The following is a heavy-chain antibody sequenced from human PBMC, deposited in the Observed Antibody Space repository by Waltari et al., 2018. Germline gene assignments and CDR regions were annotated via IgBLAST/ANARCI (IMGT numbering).Heavy chain of an antibody. CDR1: GFTFDDYA. D-gene: IGHD1-26*01. V-gene: IGHV3-9*03. CDR2: IRWNSNNM. CDR3: AKGFSGSYLDQFDY. J-gene: IGHJ4*02. Sequence: EVQLVESGGGLVQPGRSLRLSCAASGFTFDDYAMHWVRQAQGKGLEWVSYIRWNSNNMGYADSVRGRFTISRDNAKNSLYLQMNSLRAEDMALYYCAKGFSGSYLDQFDYWGQGTLVTVSS.